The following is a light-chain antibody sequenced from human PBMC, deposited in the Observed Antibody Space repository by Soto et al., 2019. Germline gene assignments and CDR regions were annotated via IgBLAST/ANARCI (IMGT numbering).Light chain of an antibody. J-gene: IGLJ2*01. CDR3: SSYAGSKNSV. Sequence: QSALTQPPSASGSPGQSVTISCTGTSSDVGGYDYVSWYQQHPGKAPKLILYEVNKRPSGVPDRFSGSKSGNTASLTVSGLQAEDEADYYCSSYAGSKNSVFGGGTKVTVL. V-gene: IGLV2-8*01. CDR2: EVN. CDR1: SSDVGGYDY.